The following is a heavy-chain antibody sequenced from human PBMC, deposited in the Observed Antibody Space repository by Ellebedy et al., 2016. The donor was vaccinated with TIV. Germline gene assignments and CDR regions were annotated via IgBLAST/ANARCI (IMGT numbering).Heavy chain of an antibody. V-gene: IGHV4-39*07. CDR3: ASAYPRYSSGWLHAFDI. J-gene: IGHJ3*02. CDR2: IYYSWST. Sequence: MPGGSLRLSCTVSGGSISSSGSYWDWIRQPPGKGLEWIGRIYYSWSTHYNPSLKSRVIIAVDTSKNKLSLKLSSVTAADTAVYHCASAYPRYSSGWLHAFDIWGQGTLVTVSS. CDR1: GGSISSSGSY. D-gene: IGHD6-19*01.